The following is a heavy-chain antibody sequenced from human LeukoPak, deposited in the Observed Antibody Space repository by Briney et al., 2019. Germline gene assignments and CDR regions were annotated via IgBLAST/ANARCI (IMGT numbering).Heavy chain of an antibody. CDR2: IYISGTT. V-gene: IGHV4-61*02. CDR1: GGSINSGSYY. Sequence: SETLSLTCTVSGGSINSGSYYWNWIRQPAGKGLEWIGRIYISGTTNYNPSLKSRVTISVDTFKNRFSLKLTSVTAADTAVYYCARSEMATMKGFDYWGQGTLLTVSS. D-gene: IGHD5-24*01. CDR3: ARSEMATMKGFDY. J-gene: IGHJ4*02.